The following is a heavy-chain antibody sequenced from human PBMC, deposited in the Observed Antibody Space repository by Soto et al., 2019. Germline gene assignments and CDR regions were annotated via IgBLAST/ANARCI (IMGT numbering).Heavy chain of an antibody. D-gene: IGHD2-15*01. Sequence: VASVKVSCKASGYTFSGYYMHWVRQAPGQGLEWLGWINPNNGVTNYAQKFQGRVTVTRDTSTSTAYMELRILTSDDTAVYYCARSLAAGYCAITGCPTTPLYGMDVWRQRTTVIVSS. CDR3: ARSLAAGYCAITGCPTTPLYGMDV. V-gene: IGHV1-2*02. CDR2: INPNNGVT. CDR1: GYTFSGYY. J-gene: IGHJ6*02.